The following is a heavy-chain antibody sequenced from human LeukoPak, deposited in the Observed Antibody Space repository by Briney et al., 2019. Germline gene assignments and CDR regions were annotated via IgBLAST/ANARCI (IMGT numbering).Heavy chain of an antibody. Sequence: GGSLRLSCAASGFTFSSYAMHWVRQAPGKGLEWVAVISYDGSNKYYADSVKGRFTISRDSSKNTLYLQMNSLRAEDTAVYYCARADYDILTGYRPYQHWGQGTLVTVSS. D-gene: IGHD3-9*01. CDR2: ISYDGSNK. V-gene: IGHV3-30*04. J-gene: IGHJ1*01. CDR1: GFTFSSYA. CDR3: ARADYDILTGYRPYQH.